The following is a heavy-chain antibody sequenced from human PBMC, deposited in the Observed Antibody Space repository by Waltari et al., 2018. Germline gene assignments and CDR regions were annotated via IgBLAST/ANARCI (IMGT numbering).Heavy chain of an antibody. V-gene: IGHV3-48*03. J-gene: IGHJ4*02. Sequence: EVQLVEAGGGLVQPGGSLRLSCAASGFTFSSDGMNGVRQAPGKGLGWISYISGSGTTIYYADSVKGRFTISRDDAENSLYLQMNSLRAEDTALYYCARRFDSWGQGTRVTVSS. CDR3: ARRFDS. CDR2: ISGSGTTI. CDR1: GFTFSSDG.